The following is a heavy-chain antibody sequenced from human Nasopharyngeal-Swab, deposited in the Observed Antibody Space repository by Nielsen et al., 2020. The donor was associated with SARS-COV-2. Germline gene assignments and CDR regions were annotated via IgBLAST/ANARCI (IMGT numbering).Heavy chain of an antibody. CDR3: TTVAGSYGRFDH. CDR2: FDPEDGET. V-gene: IGHV1-24*01. J-gene: IGHJ4*02. CDR1: GYTLTELS. D-gene: IGHD1-26*01. Sequence: ASVKVSCKVSGYTLTELSMHWVRQAPGKGLEWVGGFDPEDGETIYAQKFQGRVTMTEDTSTDTAYMELSSLTSEDTAVYYCTTVAGSYGRFDHWGQGTLVTVSS.